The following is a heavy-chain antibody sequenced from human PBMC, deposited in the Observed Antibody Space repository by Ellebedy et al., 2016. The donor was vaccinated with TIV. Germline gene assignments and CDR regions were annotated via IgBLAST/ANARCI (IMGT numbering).Heavy chain of an antibody. CDR1: GFTFSTYS. Sequence: PGGSLRLSCAASGFTFSTYSMNWVRQAPGKGLEWVSYISGSTASVYYADSVKGRFTISRDKANNSLYLDMTSLRADDTDVYYCSREMRSHDWTKSNWYGALDNWGQGTLVTVAS. D-gene: IGHD6-13*01. V-gene: IGHV3-48*01. J-gene: IGHJ4*02. CDR2: ISGSTASV. CDR3: SREMRSHDWTKSNWYGALDN.